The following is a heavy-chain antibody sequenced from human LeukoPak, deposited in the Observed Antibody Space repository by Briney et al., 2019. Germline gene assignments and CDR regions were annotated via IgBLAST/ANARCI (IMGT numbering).Heavy chain of an antibody. CDR2: MSITENT. Sequence: SETLSLTCTVSGASVTDYYWTWIRQPPGKGLEWIGRMSITENTYYSPSLESRVTISVDGSKNQFSLNLTSLTAADTAVYYCARLEGSGAPVYWGQGIRVTVCS. V-gene: IGHV4-4*07. D-gene: IGHD3-10*01. CDR3: ARLEGSGAPVY. CDR1: GASVTDYY. J-gene: IGHJ4*02.